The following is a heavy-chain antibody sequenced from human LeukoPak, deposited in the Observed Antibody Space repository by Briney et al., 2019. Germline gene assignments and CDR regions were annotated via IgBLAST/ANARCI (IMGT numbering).Heavy chain of an antibody. V-gene: IGHV4-34*01. J-gene: IGHJ6*03. CDR1: GGSFSGYY. CDR2: INHSGST. Sequence: PSETLSLTCAVYGGSFSGYYWSWIRQPPGKGLEWIGEINHSGSTNYNPSLKSRVTISVDTSKNQFSLKLSSVTAADTAVYYCALHYYYYYYYIDVWRKGTTVTVSS. CDR3: ALHYYYYYYYIDV.